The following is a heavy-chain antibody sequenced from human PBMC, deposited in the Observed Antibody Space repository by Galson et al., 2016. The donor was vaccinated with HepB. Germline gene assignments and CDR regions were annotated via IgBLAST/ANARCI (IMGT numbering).Heavy chain of an antibody. V-gene: IGHV1-18*01. CDR3: TRDPPTGYCSGGSCYYLDY. Sequence: SGYTFTNHGISWVRQAPGQGLQWVGWINPYNGHTSYAQNLQGRVTMTTDTSTSTVYMEPRSLRSDDRAVYYCTRDPPTGYCSGGSCYYLDYWGQGTLVAVSS. CDR2: INPYNGHT. D-gene: IGHD2-15*01. J-gene: IGHJ4*02. CDR1: GYTFTNHG.